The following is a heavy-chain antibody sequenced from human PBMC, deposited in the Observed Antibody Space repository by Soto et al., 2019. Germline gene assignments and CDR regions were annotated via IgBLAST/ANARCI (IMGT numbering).Heavy chain of an antibody. Sequence: CVDSRFTFSTDWMTWVRQPPGWGLEWVGRIKSKADGGTADYAAPVKGRFTISRDDSRNTLYLQMNSLKTEDTAVYYCTAMNDRDAFNIWGPGTMVTVSS. CDR1: RFTFSTDW. D-gene: IGHD1-1*01. CDR3: TAMNDRDAFNI. J-gene: IGHJ3*02. V-gene: IGHV3-15*01. CDR2: IKSKADGGTA.